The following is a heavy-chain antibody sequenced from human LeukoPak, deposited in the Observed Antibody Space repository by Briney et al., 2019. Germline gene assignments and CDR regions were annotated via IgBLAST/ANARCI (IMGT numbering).Heavy chain of an antibody. Sequence: GGSLRLSCAASGFAFSNYAMSWVRQAPGKGLEWVSVIYSGGSTYYADSVKGRFTISRHNSKNTLYLQMNSLRAEDTAVYYCAREGRVSDYWGQGTLVTVSS. J-gene: IGHJ4*02. V-gene: IGHV3-53*04. CDR2: IYSGGST. CDR1: GFAFSNYA. D-gene: IGHD2-15*01. CDR3: AREGRVSDY.